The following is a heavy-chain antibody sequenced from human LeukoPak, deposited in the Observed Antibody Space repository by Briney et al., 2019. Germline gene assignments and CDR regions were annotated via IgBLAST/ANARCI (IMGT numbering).Heavy chain of an antibody. J-gene: IGHJ6*03. V-gene: IGHV3-30*18. CDR1: GFTFSSYS. CDR2: ISYDGSNK. CDR3: AKDGLAYCGGDCYSDYYYYYMDV. D-gene: IGHD2-21*01. Sequence: GGSLRLSCAASGFTFSSYSMNWVRQAPGKGLEWVAVISYDGSNKYYADSVKGRFTISRDNSKNTLYLQMNSLRAEDTAVYYCAKDGLAYCGGDCYSDYYYYYMDVWGKGTTVTVSS.